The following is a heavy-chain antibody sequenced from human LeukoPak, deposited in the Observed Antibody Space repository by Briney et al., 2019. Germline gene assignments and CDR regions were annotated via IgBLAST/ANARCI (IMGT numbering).Heavy chain of an antibody. J-gene: IGHJ4*02. CDR3: AREYYDYVWGSYRYTVYYFDY. Sequence: ASVKVSCKASGYTVTGYYMRWVRQAPGQGLEWMGWINPNSGGTNYAQKFQGRVTMTRDTSISTAYKELSRLRSDDTAVYYCAREYYDYVWGSYRYTVYYFDYWGQGTLVTVSS. D-gene: IGHD3-16*02. CDR2: INPNSGGT. CDR1: GYTVTGYY. V-gene: IGHV1-2*02.